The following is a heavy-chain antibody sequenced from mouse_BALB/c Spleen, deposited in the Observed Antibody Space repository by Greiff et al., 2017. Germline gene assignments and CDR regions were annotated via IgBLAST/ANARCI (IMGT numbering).Heavy chain of an antibody. CDR2: IHPSDSAT. CDR1: GYSFTSYW. J-gene: IGHJ4*01. CDR3: ARSNYYSIDY. Sequence: VQLQQPGAELVRPGASVKLSCKASGYSFTSYWMNWVKQRPGQGLEWIGMIHPSDSATRYNQKFKDKATLTVDKSSITAYMQLSSPTSEDSAVYYCARSNYYSIDYWGQGTSVTVSS. V-gene: IGHV1-61*01.